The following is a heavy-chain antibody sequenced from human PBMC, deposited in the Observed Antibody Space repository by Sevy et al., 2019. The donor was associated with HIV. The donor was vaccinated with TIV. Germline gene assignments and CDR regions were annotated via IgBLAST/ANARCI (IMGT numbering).Heavy chain of an antibody. D-gene: IGHD3-16*02. CDR1: GFTFSSYA. J-gene: IGHJ5*02. CDR2: ISGSGGST. V-gene: IGHV3-23*01. Sequence: GGYLRLSCAASGFTFSSYAMSWVRQAPGKGLEWVSAISGSGGSTYYADSVKGRFTISRDNSKNTLYLQMNSLRAEDTAVYYCAKDPLITFGGVIVRYNWFDPWGQGTLVTVSS. CDR3: AKDPLITFGGVIVRYNWFDP.